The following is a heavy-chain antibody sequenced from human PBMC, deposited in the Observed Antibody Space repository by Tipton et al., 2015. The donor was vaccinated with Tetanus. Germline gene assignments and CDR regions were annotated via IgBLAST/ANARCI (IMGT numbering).Heavy chain of an antibody. CDR3: AKSRAALTHPHDY. Sequence: TLSLTCAVSGDSISSSFWWTWLRRPPGKGLEWIGEIYHTGSTNYNPSLKSRVTISVDKSRNQFSLTLTSVTAADTAVYYCAKSRAALTHPHDYWGQGTLVTVSS. CDR2: IYHTGST. V-gene: IGHV4-4*02. J-gene: IGHJ4*02. D-gene: IGHD2-15*01. CDR1: GDSISSSFW.